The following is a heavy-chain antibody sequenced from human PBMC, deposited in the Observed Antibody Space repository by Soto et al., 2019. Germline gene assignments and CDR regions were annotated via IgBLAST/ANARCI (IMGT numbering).Heavy chain of an antibody. CDR2: ISGSGGST. D-gene: IGHD3-3*01. V-gene: IGHV3-23*01. CDR3: AKSLKGGYDFWSGYYRYFDY. CDR1: GFTFSSYA. Sequence: EVQLLESGGGLVQPGGSLRLSCAASGFTFSSYAMSWVRQAPGKGLEWVSAISGSGGSTYYADSVKGRFTISRDNSKNTLYLQMNSLRAEDTAVYYCAKSLKGGYDFWSGYYRYFDYWGQGTLVTVSS. J-gene: IGHJ4*02.